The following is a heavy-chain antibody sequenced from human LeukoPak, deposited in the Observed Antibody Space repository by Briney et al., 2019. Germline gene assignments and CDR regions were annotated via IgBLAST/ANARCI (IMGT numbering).Heavy chain of an antibody. D-gene: IGHD5-24*01. J-gene: IGHJ4*02. CDR3: ARWKMATIDY. CDR2: INHSGST. CDR1: GGSFSGYY. Sequence: SETLSLTCAVYGGSFSGYYWSWTRQPPGKGLEWIGEINHSGSTNYNPSLKSRVTISVDTSKNQFSLKLSSVTAADTAVYYCARWKMATIDYWGQGTLVTVSS. V-gene: IGHV4-34*01.